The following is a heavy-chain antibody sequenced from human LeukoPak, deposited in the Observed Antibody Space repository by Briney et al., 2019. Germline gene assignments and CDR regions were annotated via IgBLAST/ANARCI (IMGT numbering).Heavy chain of an antibody. CDR2: INAGNGNT. V-gene: IGHV1-3*01. CDR1: GYTFTSYA. Sequence: ASVKVSCKASGYTFTSYAMHWVRQAPGQRLEWMGWINAGNGNTKYSQKFQGRVTITRDTSASTAYMELSSLRSEDTAVYYCARRFVKAFNSDAFDIWGQGTMVTVSS. D-gene: IGHD3-3*01. CDR3: ARRFVKAFNSDAFDI. J-gene: IGHJ3*02.